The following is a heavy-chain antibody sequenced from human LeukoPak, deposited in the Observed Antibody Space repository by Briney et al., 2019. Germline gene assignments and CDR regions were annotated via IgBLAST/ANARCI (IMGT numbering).Heavy chain of an antibody. CDR1: GFTFCSNW. Sequence: GGSLRLSCVASGFTFCSNWKTWVRQAPGKGLEWVANMKKDGSEKYYADAVKGRFTIARDNAKNSLYLQMNTLRVEDTAVYYCARRGHEVEDFDATMMVVDAPLDYWGQRTRVTVSS. D-gene: IGHD3-22*01. CDR2: MKKDGSEK. CDR3: ARRGHEVEDFDATMMVVDAPLDY. V-gene: IGHV3-7*01. J-gene: IGHJ4*02.